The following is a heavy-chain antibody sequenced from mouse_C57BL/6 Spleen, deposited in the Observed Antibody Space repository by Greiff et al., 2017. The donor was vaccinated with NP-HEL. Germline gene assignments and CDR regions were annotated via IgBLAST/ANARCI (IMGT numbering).Heavy chain of an antibody. CDR2: INPNNGGT. V-gene: IGHV1-26*01. CDR1: GYTFTDYY. CDR3: ARRDSNLDY. J-gene: IGHJ2*01. Sequence: EVQLQQSGPELVKPGASVKISCKASGYTFTDYYMNWVKQSHGKSLEWIGDINPNNGGTSYNQKFKGKATLTVDKSSSTAYMELRSLTSEDSAVYYCARRDSNLDYWGQGTTLTVSS. D-gene: IGHD2-5*01.